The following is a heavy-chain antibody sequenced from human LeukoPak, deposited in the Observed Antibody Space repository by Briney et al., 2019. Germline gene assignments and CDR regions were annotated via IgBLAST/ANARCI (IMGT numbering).Heavy chain of an antibody. CDR2: IKQDGSEK. V-gene: IGHV3-7*01. D-gene: IGHD6-13*01. CDR3: AREGGSSSWFDYFDY. J-gene: IGHJ4*02. Sequence: PGGSLRLSCAASGFTFSSYWMSWVRQAPGKGLEWVANIKQDGSEKYYVDPVKGRFTISRDNAKNSLYLQMNSLRAEDTAVYYCAREGGSSSWFDYFDYWGQGTLVTVSS. CDR1: GFTFSSYW.